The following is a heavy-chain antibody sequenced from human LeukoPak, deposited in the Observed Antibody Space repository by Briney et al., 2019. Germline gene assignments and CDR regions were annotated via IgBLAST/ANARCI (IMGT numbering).Heavy chain of an antibody. CDR1: GFTFSDYY. J-gene: IGHJ5*02. CDR3: ARDSQGAYDFWSGYYKHWFDP. Sequence: GGSLRLSCAASGFTFSDYYMAWIRQAPGKGLEWISYITNTGNPVHYADSVKGRFTISRDNAKNSLYLQMNSLRAEDTAVYYCARDSQGAYDFWSGYYKHWFDPWGQGTLVTVSS. V-gene: IGHV3-11*01. CDR2: ITNTGNPV. D-gene: IGHD3-3*01.